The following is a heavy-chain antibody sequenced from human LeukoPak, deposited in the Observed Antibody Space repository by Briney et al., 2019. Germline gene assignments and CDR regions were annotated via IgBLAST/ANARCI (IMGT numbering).Heavy chain of an antibody. D-gene: IGHD5-12*01. J-gene: IGHJ4*02. CDR2: IYYSGST. Sequence: PSETLSLTCTVSGGSISSYYWSWIRQPPGKGLEWIGYIYYSGSTNYNPSLKSRVTISVDTSKNQFSLKLSSVTAADTAVYYCARDGGLRSFDYWGQGTLVTVSS. CDR1: GGSISSYY. V-gene: IGHV4-59*01. CDR3: ARDGGLRSFDY.